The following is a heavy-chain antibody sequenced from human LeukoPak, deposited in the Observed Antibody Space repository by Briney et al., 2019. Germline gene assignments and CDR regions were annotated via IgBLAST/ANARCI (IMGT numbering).Heavy chain of an antibody. Sequence: SETLSLTCAVYGGSFSGYYWSWIRQPPGKGLEWIGEINHSGSTYYNPSLKSRVTILLDTSKKQFSLKLRSVTAADTAVYYCARAVEDFYYYMDVWGKGTTVTVSS. CDR3: ARAVEDFYYYMDV. J-gene: IGHJ6*03. CDR2: INHSGST. CDR1: GGSFSGYY. D-gene: IGHD6-19*01. V-gene: IGHV4-34*01.